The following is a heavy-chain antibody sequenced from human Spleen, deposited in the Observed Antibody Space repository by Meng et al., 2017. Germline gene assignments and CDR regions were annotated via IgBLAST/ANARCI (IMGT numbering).Heavy chain of an antibody. CDR1: GGSFSDYY. J-gene: IGHJ4*02. CDR2: IYYSGNT. CDR3: ARGQLILRI. D-gene: IGHD2-15*01. Sequence: SETLSLTCAVYGGSFSDYYWSWIRQSPGKGLQWIGYIYYSGNTNYNPSLKSRVTISEDASKNQFSLKLNSVTAADTAVYFCARGQLILRIWGQGTLVTVSS. V-gene: IGHV4-34*11.